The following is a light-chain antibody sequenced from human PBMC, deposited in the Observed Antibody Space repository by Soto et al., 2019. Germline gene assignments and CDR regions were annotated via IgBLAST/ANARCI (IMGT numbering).Light chain of an antibody. Sequence: QSVLTQPPSVSAAPGQTVTISCTGSSSNIGSNYVYWYQQFPGTAPKLLIYDNDKRPSGIPDRFSGSNSGTSATLGITGLQTGDEADYYCGTWDSSLSAGVFGGGTKLPS. CDR3: GTWDSSLSAGV. CDR1: SSNIGSNY. V-gene: IGLV1-51*01. J-gene: IGLJ2*01. CDR2: DND.